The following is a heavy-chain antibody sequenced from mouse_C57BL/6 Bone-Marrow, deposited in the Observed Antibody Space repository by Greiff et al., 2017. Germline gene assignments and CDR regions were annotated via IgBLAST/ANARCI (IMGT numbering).Heavy chain of an antibody. CDR3: ARSLYYDYPYAMDY. CDR1: GYTFTSYW. J-gene: IGHJ4*01. Sequence: QVQLQQPGAELVKPGASVKLSCKASGYTFTSYWMHWVKQRPGQGLEWIGMIHPNSGSTNYNEKFKSKATLTVDKSSSTAYMQLSSLTSEDSAVYYCARSLYYDYPYAMDYWGQGTSVTVSS. V-gene: IGHV1-64*01. D-gene: IGHD2-4*01. CDR2: IHPNSGST.